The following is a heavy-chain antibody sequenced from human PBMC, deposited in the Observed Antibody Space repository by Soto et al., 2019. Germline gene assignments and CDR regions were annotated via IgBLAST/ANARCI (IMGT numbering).Heavy chain of an antibody. J-gene: IGHJ6*02. CDR1: GYPISSGYY. D-gene: IGHD3-10*01. V-gene: IGHV4-38-2*02. Sequence: SETLSLTCAVSGYPISSGYYWGWIRQPPGKGLEWIGSIYHSGSTYYNPSLKSRVTISVDTSKNQFSLKLSSVTAADTAVYYCARDFAYYYGSGSYYIGYYYYYGMDVWGQGTTVTVSS. CDR2: IYHSGST. CDR3: ARDFAYYYGSGSYYIGYYYYYGMDV.